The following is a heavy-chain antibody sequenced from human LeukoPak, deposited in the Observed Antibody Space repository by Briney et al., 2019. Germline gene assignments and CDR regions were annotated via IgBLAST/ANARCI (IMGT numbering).Heavy chain of an antibody. CDR1: GGSISSYY. D-gene: IGHD4-17*01. V-gene: IGHV4-4*09. CDR3: ASSLDYGDYAEYFQH. CDR2: IYTSGSA. Sequence: SETLSLTCTVSGGSISSYYWSWIRQPPGKGLEWIGYIYTSGSANYNPSLKSRVTISVDTSKNQFSLKLSSVTAADTAVYYCASSLDYGDYAEYFQHWGQGTLVTVSS. J-gene: IGHJ1*01.